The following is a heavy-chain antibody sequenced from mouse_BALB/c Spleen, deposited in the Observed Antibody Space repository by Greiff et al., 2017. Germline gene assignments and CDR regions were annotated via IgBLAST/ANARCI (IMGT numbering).Heavy chain of an antibody. CDR1: GYSFTSYW. Sequence: EVQLQQSGTVLARPGASVKMSCKASGYSFTSYWMHWVKQRPGQGLEWIGAIYPGNSDTSYNQKFKGKAKLTAVTSASTAYMELSSLTNEDSAVYYCTREGKFITTVVTYFDYWGQGTTLTVSS. V-gene: IGHV1-5*01. CDR3: TREGKFITTVVTYFDY. D-gene: IGHD1-1*01. CDR2: IYPGNSDT. J-gene: IGHJ2*01.